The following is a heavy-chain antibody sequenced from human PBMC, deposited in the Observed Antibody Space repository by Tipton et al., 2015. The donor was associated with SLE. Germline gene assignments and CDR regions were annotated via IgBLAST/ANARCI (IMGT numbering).Heavy chain of an antibody. CDR1: GFTFSSYA. CDR3: AKVKLGGYCTGGVCYPLDY. V-gene: IGHV3-23*01. Sequence: SLRLSCAASGFTFSSYAMSWVRQAPGKGLEWVSAISGSGGSTYYADSVKGRFTISRDNSKNTLYLQMNNLRAEDTAVYYCAKVKLGGYCTGGVCYPLDYWGQGTLVTVSS. D-gene: IGHD2-8*02. CDR2: ISGSGGST. J-gene: IGHJ4*02.